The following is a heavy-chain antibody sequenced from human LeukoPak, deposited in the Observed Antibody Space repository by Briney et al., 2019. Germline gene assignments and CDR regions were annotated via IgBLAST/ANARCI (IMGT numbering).Heavy chain of an antibody. Sequence: NPSETLSLTCTVSGGSISSYYWSWIRQPPGKGLEWIGYIYYSGSTNYNPSLKSRVTISVDTSKNQFSLKLSSVTAADTAVYYCARGWYNWNELHYYYGMDVWGKGTTVTVSS. CDR3: ARGWYNWNELHYYYGMDV. CDR2: IYYSGST. J-gene: IGHJ6*04. V-gene: IGHV4-59*01. D-gene: IGHD1-1*01. CDR1: GGSISSYY.